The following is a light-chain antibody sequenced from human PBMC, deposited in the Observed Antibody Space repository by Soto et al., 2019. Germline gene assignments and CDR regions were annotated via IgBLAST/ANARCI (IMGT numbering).Light chain of an antibody. CDR2: EVI. Sequence: QSVLTQPASVSGSPGQSITISCTGTSXDIGSYNRVSWYQQHPGKAPKLIIYEVIDRPSGVSNRFSGSKSGNTASLTISGLQAEDEAEYYCSSYTNINTRACVFGTGTKVTVL. V-gene: IGLV2-14*01. CDR3: SSYTNINTRACV. CDR1: SXDIGSYNR. J-gene: IGLJ1*01.